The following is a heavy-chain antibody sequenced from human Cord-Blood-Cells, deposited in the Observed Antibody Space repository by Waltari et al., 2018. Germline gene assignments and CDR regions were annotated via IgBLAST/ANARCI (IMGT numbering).Heavy chain of an antibody. CDR3: ARNRQGYSYGYYFDY. CDR2: ISAYNGNT. Sequence: QVQLVQSGAEVKKPGASVKVSCKASGYTFTSYGISWVRQAPGQGLEWMGWISAYNGNTNYAQKLQGRGTMTTDTSTSTAYMELRSLRSDDTAVYYCARNRQGYSYGYYFDYWGQGTLVTVSS. J-gene: IGHJ4*02. D-gene: IGHD5-18*01. CDR1: GYTFTSYG. V-gene: IGHV1-18*01.